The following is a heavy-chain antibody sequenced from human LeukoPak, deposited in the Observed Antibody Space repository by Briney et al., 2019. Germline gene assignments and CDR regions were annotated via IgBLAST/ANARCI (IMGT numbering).Heavy chain of an antibody. V-gene: IGHV4-38-2*01. CDR2: TYHSGST. J-gene: IGHJ4*02. Sequence: SETPSLTCAVSGYSISSGYYWGWIRQPPGKGLEWIGSTYHSGSTYYNPSLKSRVTISVDTSKNQFSLKLSSVTAADTAVYYCARAKYYYDSSGSVNYFDYWGQGTLVTVSS. CDR3: ARAKYYYDSSGSVNYFDY. CDR1: GYSISSGYY. D-gene: IGHD3-22*01.